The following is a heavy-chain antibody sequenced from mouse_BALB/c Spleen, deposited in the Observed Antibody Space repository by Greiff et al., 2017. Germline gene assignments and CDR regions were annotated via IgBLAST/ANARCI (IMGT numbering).Heavy chain of an antibody. V-gene: IGHV2-6-7*01. CDR1: GYSFTGYG. CDR2: LWGDGST. J-gene: IGHJ4*01. D-gene: IGHD2-14*01. CDR3: ARLNYRYDAMDY. Sequence: QVQLKESGPGLVAPSQSLSITCTVTGYSFTGYGVYWVRQQPGKGLEWLGMLWGDGSTDYNSALKSRLSISKDNSKSQVFLKMNSLQTDDTARYYCARLNYRYDAMDYWGQGTSVTVSS.